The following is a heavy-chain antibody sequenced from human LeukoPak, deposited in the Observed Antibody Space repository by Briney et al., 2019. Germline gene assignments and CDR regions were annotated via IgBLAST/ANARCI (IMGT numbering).Heavy chain of an antibody. V-gene: IGHV1-46*01. D-gene: IGHD1-26*01. CDR3: ARRHKHYYQIDY. CDR2: VNPSGGST. J-gene: IGHJ4*02. Sequence: GASVKVSCKASGYTFTSYYLHWVRQAPGQGLEWMGMVNPSGGSTSYAQKFQGRVTMTRDTSTTTVYMELSSLRSDDTAVFCCARRHKHYYQIDYWGQGTLVTVSS. CDR1: GYTFTSYY.